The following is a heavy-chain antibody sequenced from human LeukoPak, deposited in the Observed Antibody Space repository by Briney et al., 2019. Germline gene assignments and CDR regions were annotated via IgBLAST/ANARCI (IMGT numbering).Heavy chain of an antibody. V-gene: IGHV4-34*01. CDR1: GGSSSGYY. CDR3: ARGDVWGSYRSDFDY. CDR2: INHSGST. D-gene: IGHD3-16*02. Sequence: SETLSLTCAVYGGSSSGYYWSWIRQPPGKGLEWIGEINHSGSTNYNPSLKSRVTISVDTSKNQFSLKLSSVTAADTAVYYCARGDVWGSYRSDFDYWGQGTLVTVSS. J-gene: IGHJ4*02.